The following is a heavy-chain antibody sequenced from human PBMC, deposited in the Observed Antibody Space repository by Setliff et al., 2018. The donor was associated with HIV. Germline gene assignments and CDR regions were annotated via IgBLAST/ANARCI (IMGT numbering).Heavy chain of an antibody. CDR1: GGAISSGGYY. J-gene: IGHJ4*02. CDR2: LSYNGST. D-gene: IGHD5-18*01. Sequence: SETMSLTCTVSGGAISSGGYYWNWIRQHPGKGLEWSGYLSYNGSTYYNPYLKSRITISVDTSKHQFSLKLSSVPAADTAVYYCASALKEGYSYGYPFDFWGQGTLVTVSS. V-gene: IGHV4-31*03. CDR3: ASALKEGYSYGYPFDF.